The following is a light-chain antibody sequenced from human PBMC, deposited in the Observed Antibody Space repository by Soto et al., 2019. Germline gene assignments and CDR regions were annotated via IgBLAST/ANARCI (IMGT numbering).Light chain of an antibody. CDR2: AAS. CDR1: QSISTY. V-gene: IGKV1-39*01. Sequence: DIQMTQSPSSLSASVGDRVTISCRASQSISTYLNWYQQKPGKAPDLLIYAASSLQSGVPPRFSGSGSGTDFTLTIMSLQPEDFATYYCQQSYTAPLTFCGGTKVEIK. CDR3: QQSYTAPLT. J-gene: IGKJ4*01.